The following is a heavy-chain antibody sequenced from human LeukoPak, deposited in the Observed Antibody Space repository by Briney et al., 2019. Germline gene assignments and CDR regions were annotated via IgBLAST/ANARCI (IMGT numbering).Heavy chain of an antibody. CDR2: ISYDGSNK. CDR3: AKGSLSAGNSYFLFDY. J-gene: IGHJ4*02. V-gene: IGHV3-30*18. Sequence: GGSLRLSCAASGFTFSSYGMHWVRQAPGKGLEWVAVISYDGSNKYYADSVKGRFTISRDNSKNTLYLQMNSLRAEDTAVYYCAKGSLSAGNSYFLFDYWGQGTLVTVSS. D-gene: IGHD4-23*01. CDR1: GFTFSSYG.